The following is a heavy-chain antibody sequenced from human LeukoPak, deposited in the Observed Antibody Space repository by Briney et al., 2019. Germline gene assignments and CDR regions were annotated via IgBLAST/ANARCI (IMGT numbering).Heavy chain of an antibody. CDR2: ISSNGGST. CDR1: GFTFSSYA. CDR3: VKGHLVWELGDYFDY. J-gene: IGHJ4*02. Sequence: GGSLRLSCSASGFTFSSYAMHWVRQAPGKGLEYVSAISSNGGSTYYADSAKGRFTISRDNSKNTLYLQMSSLRAEGTAMYYCVKGHLVWELGDYFDYWGQGTLVTVSS. V-gene: IGHV3-64D*09. D-gene: IGHD1-26*01.